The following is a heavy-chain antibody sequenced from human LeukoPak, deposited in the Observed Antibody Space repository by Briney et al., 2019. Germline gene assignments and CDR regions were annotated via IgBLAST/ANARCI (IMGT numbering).Heavy chain of an antibody. V-gene: IGHV5-51*01. CDR2: IYPGDCDT. Sequence: GGALQILSKVSGNSFTSNWIGWGRQQPGKGVGGMGSIYPGDCDTRYSPSFQGQVTISADKSISSAYLQWSSLKASDTAMYYCARREDSSSWYYFDYWGQGTLVTASS. CDR3: ARREDSSSWYYFDY. J-gene: IGHJ4*02. D-gene: IGHD6-13*01. CDR1: GNSFTSNW.